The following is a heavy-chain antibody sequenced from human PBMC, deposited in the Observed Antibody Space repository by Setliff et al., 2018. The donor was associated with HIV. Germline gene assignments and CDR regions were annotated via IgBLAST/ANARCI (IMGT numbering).Heavy chain of an antibody. J-gene: IGHJ4*02. CDR3: ARDSTYGSGSYPCDY. D-gene: IGHD3-10*01. CDR1: GYTFTSYA. CDR2: INAGNGNT. Sequence: ASVKVSCKASGYTFTSYAMHWVRQAPGQRLEWMGWINAGNGNTKYSQKFQGRVTITRDTSASTAYMELSSLRSEDTAVYYCARDSTYGSGSYPCDYWGQGTLGTVSS. V-gene: IGHV1-3*01.